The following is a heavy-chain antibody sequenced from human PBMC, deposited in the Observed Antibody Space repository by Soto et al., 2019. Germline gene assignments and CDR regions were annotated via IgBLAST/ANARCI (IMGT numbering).Heavy chain of an antibody. CDR2: VSAYNRNN. V-gene: IGHV1-18*01. D-gene: IGHD1-26*01. Sequence: QVQLVQSGPEVKKPGASVKVSCKGSGYTFSNYGVTCVRQAPGQGLERLGWVSAYNRNNDYAPKFEDRATMTIDTSTNPAYLELRGLTPDDTAVYYCARERRWEPLLYWGQGTL. CDR3: ARERRWEPLLY. J-gene: IGHJ4*02. CDR1: GYTFSNYG.